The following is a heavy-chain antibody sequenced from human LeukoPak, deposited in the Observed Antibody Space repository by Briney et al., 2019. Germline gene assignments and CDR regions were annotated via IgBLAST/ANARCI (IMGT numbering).Heavy chain of an antibody. CDR1: GFTFSSYA. Sequence: GGSLRLSCAASGFTFSSYAMHWVRQAPGKGLEYVSAISSNGGSTYYANSVKGRFTISRDNSKNTLYLQMGSLRAEDMAVYYCAREFITMVRGVIPYYYYMDVWGKGTTVTISS. CDR2: ISSNGGST. J-gene: IGHJ6*03. D-gene: IGHD3-10*01. CDR3: AREFITMVRGVIPYYYYMDV. V-gene: IGHV3-64*01.